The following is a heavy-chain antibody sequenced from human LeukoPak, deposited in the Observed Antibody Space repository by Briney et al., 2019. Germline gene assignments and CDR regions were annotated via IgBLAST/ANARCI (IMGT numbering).Heavy chain of an antibody. CDR1: GFTVSSNY. V-gene: IGHV3-53*01. CDR3: AREGSSRRFFGY. CDR2: IYSGGST. J-gene: IGHJ4*02. Sequence: GGSLRLSCAASGFTVSSNYMSWVRQAPGKGLEWVSVIYSGGSTYYADSVKGRFTISRDNSKNTLYLQMNSLRAEDTAVYYCAREGSSRRFFGYWGQGTLVTVSS. D-gene: IGHD6-6*01.